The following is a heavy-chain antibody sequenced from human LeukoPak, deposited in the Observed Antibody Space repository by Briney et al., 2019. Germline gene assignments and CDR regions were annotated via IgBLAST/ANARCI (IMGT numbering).Heavy chain of an antibody. CDR3: AKGVSSGWYESFDY. CDR2: ISSSSSYI. CDR1: GFTFSSYS. D-gene: IGHD6-19*01. V-gene: IGHV3-21*01. J-gene: IGHJ4*02. Sequence: GGSLRLSCAASGFTFSSYSMSWVRQAPGKGLEWVSSISSSSSYIYYADSVKGRFTISRDNSKNTLYLQMNSLRAEDTAVYYCAKGVSSGWYESFDYWGQGTLVTVSS.